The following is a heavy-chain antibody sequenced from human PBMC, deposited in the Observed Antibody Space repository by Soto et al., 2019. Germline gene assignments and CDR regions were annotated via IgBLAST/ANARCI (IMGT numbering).Heavy chain of an antibody. CDR1: GFTFSSYG. Sequence: GGSLRLSCAASGFTFSSYGMHWVRQAPGKGLEWVAVISYDAINKYYTDSVKGRFTISRDNSKNTLYLQMNSLRAEDTAVYYCAKGVNRRQVIFYGMDVWGQGTTVTVSS. CDR2: ISYDAINK. D-gene: IGHD2-15*01. CDR3: AKGVNRRQVIFYGMDV. V-gene: IGHV3-30*18. J-gene: IGHJ6*02.